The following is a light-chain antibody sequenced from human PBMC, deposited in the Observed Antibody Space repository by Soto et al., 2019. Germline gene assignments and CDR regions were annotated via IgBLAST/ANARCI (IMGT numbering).Light chain of an antibody. V-gene: IGKV1-33*01. CDR3: QQYENLPT. CDR1: QSLSSF. Sequence: DIQMTQSPSSLSASVGDRVTITCRASQSLSSFLNWYQQKPAKAPKLLIYDASNLEAGVPSRFRGSGSGTDFTFTISRLQPEDIATYYCQQYENLPTFGQGTRLEI. CDR2: DAS. J-gene: IGKJ5*01.